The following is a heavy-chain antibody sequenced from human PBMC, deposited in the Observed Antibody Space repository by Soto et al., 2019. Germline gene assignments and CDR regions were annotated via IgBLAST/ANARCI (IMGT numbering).Heavy chain of an antibody. CDR3: ARHRVGGSSYNFDY. J-gene: IGHJ4*02. CDR1: GGSISSYY. D-gene: IGHD2-15*01. CDR2: IHNTGGT. Sequence: QVHLQESGPGLVKPSETLSLTCTVSGGSISSYYWSWIRQPPGKGLEWIGQIHNTGGTYYNPSLKSRVTISVDTSKDQFSLKLNSVTAADTAAYFCARHRVGGSSYNFDYWGQGTLVTVSS. V-gene: IGHV4-59*08.